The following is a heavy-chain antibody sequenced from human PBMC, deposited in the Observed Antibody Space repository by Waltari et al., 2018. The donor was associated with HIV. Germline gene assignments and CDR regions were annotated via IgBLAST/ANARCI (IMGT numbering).Heavy chain of an antibody. V-gene: IGHV3-33*05. CDR3: ARRGVLTYYYTMDV. CDR2: LSYDGGDK. D-gene: IGHD3-10*01. J-gene: IGHJ6*02. Sequence: QVQLVESGGGVVQPGRSLRLSCAASGFTFSNHGMHWLRQAPGKGLEWVAVLSYDGGDKYYADSARGRFTSSRYNSKDTLYLQMNNLRAGDTAVYFCARRGVLTYYYTMDVWGQGTTVTVSS. CDR1: GFTFSNHG.